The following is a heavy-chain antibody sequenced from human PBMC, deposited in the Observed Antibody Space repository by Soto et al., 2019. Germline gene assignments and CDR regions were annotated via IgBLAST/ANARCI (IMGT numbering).Heavy chain of an antibody. CDR3: ARVGDPLSFDY. J-gene: IGHJ4*02. CDR2: IYHSGST. CDR1: GGSISSGGYS. Sequence: QLQLQESGSGLVKPSQTLSLTCAVSGGSISSGGYSWSWIRQPPGKGLEWIGYIYHSGSTYYNPSLKNRVTISIDRSKNQFSLKLSSVTAADTAVYYCARVGDPLSFDYWGQGPLVTVSS. D-gene: IGHD1-26*01. V-gene: IGHV4-30-2*01.